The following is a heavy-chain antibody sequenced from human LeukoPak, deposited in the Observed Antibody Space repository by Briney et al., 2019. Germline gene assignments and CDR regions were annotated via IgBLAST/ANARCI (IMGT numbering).Heavy chain of an antibody. D-gene: IGHD2-15*01. J-gene: IGHJ4*02. CDR1: GGSISSDSYY. V-gene: IGHV4-39*01. CDR3: ASHSRNCSGGYCYLYY. Sequence: SETLSLTCAVSGGSISSDSYYWGWIRQPPGKGLEWIGSIYSGGTTYYNPSLKSRVTISVDTSKNQFSLKLTSVTAADAAAYYCASHSRNCSGGYCYLYYWGQGTQVTVSS. CDR2: IYSGGTT.